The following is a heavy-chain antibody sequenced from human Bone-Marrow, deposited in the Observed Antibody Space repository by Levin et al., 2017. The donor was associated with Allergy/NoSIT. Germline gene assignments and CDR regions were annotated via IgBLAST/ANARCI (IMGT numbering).Heavy chain of an antibody. J-gene: IGHJ3*02. CDR2: IKKDGSDK. V-gene: IGHV3-7*01. CDR3: ARDREVDDAFEM. CDR1: GFTFSNYW. Sequence: LSLTCAASGFTFSNYWMSWVRQAPGKGLEWVADIKKDGSDKYYRDSVKGRFTISRDNAKNSLYLQMNSLRDEDTAIYYCARDREVDDAFEMWGQGTMITVSS. D-gene: IGHD1-26*01.